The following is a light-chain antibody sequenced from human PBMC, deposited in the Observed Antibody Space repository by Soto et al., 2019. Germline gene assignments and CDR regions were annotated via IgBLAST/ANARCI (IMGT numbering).Light chain of an antibody. CDR1: QSVLYSSNNKNY. CDR3: QQYYTTLTWT. CDR2: WAS. V-gene: IGKV4-1*01. Sequence: DIVMTQSPDSLAVSLGERATINCKSSQSVLYSSNNKNYLAWYQQKPGQPPKLLIYWASTRESGVPDRFSGSGCGTDFTLTISSLQAEDVAVYYCQQYYTTLTWTFGQGTKVEIK. J-gene: IGKJ1*01.